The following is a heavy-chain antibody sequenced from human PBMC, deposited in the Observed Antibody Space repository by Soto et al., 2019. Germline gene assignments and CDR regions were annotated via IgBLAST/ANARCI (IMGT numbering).Heavy chain of an antibody. J-gene: IGHJ4*02. V-gene: IGHV1-58*01. D-gene: IGHD5-12*01. CDR3: AAEGVEMATTLDY. CDR2: IVVGSGNT. Sequence: GASVKVSCKASGFTFTSSAVQWVRQARGQRLEWIGWIVVGSGNTNYAQKFQERVTITRDLSTSTAYMELSSLRSEDTAVYYCAAEGVEMATTLDYWGQGTLVTVSS. CDR1: GFTFTSSA.